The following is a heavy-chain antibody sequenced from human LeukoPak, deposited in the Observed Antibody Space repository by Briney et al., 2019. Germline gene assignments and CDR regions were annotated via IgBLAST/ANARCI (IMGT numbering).Heavy chain of an antibody. Sequence: GASVKVSCKASGGTFSSYVISWVRQAPGQGPEWMGGIIPIFGTANYAQKFQGRVTITADESTSTAYMELSSLRSEDTAVYYCATYWYCGGDCYRENWFDPWGQGTLVTVSS. D-gene: IGHD2-21*01. V-gene: IGHV1-69*13. CDR3: ATYWYCGGDCYRENWFDP. CDR1: GGTFSSYV. CDR2: IIPIFGTA. J-gene: IGHJ5*02.